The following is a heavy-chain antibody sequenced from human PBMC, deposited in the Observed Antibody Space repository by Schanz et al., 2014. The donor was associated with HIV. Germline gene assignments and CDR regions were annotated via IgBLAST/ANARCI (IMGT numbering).Heavy chain of an antibody. Sequence: QVQLVESGGGVVRPGRSLRLSCAASGFTFSSFGMYWVRQAPGKGLEWVAVISYDGINKNYEDSVKGRLTISRDNSKNTLYLQMKSLRAEDTAVYYCAKDRNYYDSKYRGKGNYYYYYGMDVWGQGTTVTVSS. J-gene: IGHJ6*02. CDR1: GFTFSSFG. CDR3: AKDRNYYDSKYRGKGNYYYYYGMDV. CDR2: ISYDGINK. D-gene: IGHD3-22*01. V-gene: IGHV3-30*18.